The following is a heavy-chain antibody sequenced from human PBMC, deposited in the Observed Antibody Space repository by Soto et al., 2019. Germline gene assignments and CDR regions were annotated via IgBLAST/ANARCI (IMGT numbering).Heavy chain of an antibody. J-gene: IGHJ2*01. CDR1: GGTFSSYA. CDR2: IIPIFGTP. V-gene: IGHV1-69*12. D-gene: IGHD2-15*01. Sequence: QVQLVQSGAEVKKPGSSVKVSCKASGGTFSSYAISWVRQAPGQGLEWMGGIIPIFGTPNYAQKFQGRVTITAADSTSPAYMELSSLRSEDTAMYYCARVVTVVKSFHYWYFDLWGRGTLVTVSS. CDR3: ARVVTVVKSFHYWYFDL.